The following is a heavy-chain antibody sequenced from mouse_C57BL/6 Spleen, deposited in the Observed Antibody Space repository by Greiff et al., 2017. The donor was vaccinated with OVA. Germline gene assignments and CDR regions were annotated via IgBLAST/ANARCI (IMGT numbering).Heavy chain of an antibody. V-gene: IGHV1-81*01. CDR1: GYTFTSYG. J-gene: IGHJ4*01. Sequence: VQLVESGAELARPGASVKLSCKASGYTFTSYGISWVKQRTGQGLEWIGEIYPRSGNTYYNEKFKGKATLTADKSSSTAYMELRSLTSEDSAVYFCARGEIRRNAMDYWGQGTSVTVSS. CDR3: ARGEIRRNAMDY. D-gene: IGHD2-12*01. CDR2: IYPRSGNT.